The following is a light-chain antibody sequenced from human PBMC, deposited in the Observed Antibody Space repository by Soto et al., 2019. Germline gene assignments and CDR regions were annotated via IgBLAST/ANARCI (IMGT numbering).Light chain of an antibody. V-gene: IGLV3-21*02. CDR1: KIGAKD. J-gene: IGLJ2*01. CDR2: GNF. CDR3: QLWESRSDRAF. Sequence: SYELTQPPSVSVAPGQTASIACGGDKIGAKDTHWYQQRPGQAPVLVVYGNFGRPSGIPERLSGSNSGNTATLTISRAEVGDGADYSCQLWESRSDRAFFGGGTKLTVL.